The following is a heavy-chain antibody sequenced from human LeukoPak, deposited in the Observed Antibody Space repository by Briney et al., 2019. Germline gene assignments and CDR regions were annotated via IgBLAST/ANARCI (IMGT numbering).Heavy chain of an antibody. CDR2: IKEDGSIK. J-gene: IGHJ4*02. CDR1: EFTFSNNW. V-gene: IGHV3-7*03. D-gene: IGHD3-22*01. CDR3: ARTRYYYDSSGYSDFDY. Sequence: GRSLRLSCAASEFTFSNNWMSWVRQAPGKGPEWVASIKEDGSIKYYVDSVKGRFTISRDNAKNSLYLQMSSLRAEDTAVYYCARTRYYYDSSGYSDFDYWGQGTLVTVSS.